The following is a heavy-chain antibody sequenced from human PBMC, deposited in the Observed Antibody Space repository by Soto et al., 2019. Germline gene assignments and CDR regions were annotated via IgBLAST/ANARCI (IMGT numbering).Heavy chain of an antibody. CDR3: ASHLDDYGGASIIYYYYGMDV. D-gene: IGHD4-17*01. Sequence: TPAKVSCEASGVAFSSYSLSWARQAPGQGLEWMGGIIPIFGTANYAQKFQGRVTITADESTSTAYMELSSLRSEDTAVYYCASHLDDYGGASIIYYYYGMDVWGQGTTVTGSS. CDR2: IIPIFGTA. CDR1: GVAFSSYS. J-gene: IGHJ6*02. V-gene: IGHV1-69*13.